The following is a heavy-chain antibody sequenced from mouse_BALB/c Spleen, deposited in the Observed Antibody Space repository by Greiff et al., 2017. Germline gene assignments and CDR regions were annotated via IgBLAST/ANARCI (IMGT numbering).Heavy chain of an antibody. V-gene: IGHV1-4*01. J-gene: IGHJ1*01. CDR3: ARVVYDNSYWYFDV. CDR1: GYTFTSYT. CDR2: INPSSGYT. D-gene: IGHD2-1*01. Sequence: VQLQQSGAELARPGVSVKMSCKASGYTFTSYTMHWVKQRPGQGLEWIGYINPSSGYTNYNQKFKDKATLTADKSSSTAYMQLSSLTSEDSAVYYCARVVYDNSYWYFDVWGAGTTVTVSS.